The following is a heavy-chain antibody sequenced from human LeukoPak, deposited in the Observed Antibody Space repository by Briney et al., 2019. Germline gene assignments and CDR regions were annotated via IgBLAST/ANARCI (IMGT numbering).Heavy chain of an antibody. CDR3: ARAWVGYSSSASYAAAGYYFDY. J-gene: IGHJ4*02. CDR1: GGSISSYY. Sequence: SETLSLTCTVSGGSISSYYRSWIRQPPGKGLEWIGYIYYSGSTNYNPSLKSRVTISVDTSKNQFSLKLSSVTAADTAVYYCARAWVGYSSSASYAAAGYYFDYWGQGTLVTVSS. CDR2: IYYSGST. V-gene: IGHV4-59*12. D-gene: IGHD6-6*01.